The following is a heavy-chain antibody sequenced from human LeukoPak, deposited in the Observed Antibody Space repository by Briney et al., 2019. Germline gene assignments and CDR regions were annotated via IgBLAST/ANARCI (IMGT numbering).Heavy chain of an antibody. CDR1: GFTFSSYA. V-gene: IGHV3-23*01. J-gene: IGHJ4*02. CDR3: ARGRGYSYGPFDY. D-gene: IGHD5-18*01. CDR2: ISGSGGST. Sequence: TGGSLRLSCAASGFTFSSYAMSWVRQAPGKGLEWVSAISGSGGSTYYAYSVKGRFTISRDNSKNTLYLQMNSLRAEDTAVYYCARGRGYSYGPFDYWGQGTLVTVSS.